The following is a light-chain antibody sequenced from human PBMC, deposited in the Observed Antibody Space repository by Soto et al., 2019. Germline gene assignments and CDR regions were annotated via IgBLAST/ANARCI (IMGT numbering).Light chain of an antibody. CDR1: QSVSSY. Sequence: EIVLTQSPVTLSLSPGERATLSCRASQSVSSYLAWYQQKPGQAPRLLIYDASNRATGIPDRFSGSGSGTDFTLTFSSLEHEDFAVYNCQQYSNWPITFGQGTRLEI. V-gene: IGKV3-11*01. CDR2: DAS. J-gene: IGKJ5*01. CDR3: QQYSNWPIT.